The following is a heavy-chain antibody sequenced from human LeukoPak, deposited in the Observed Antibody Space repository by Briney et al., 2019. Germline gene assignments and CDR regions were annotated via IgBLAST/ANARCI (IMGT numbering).Heavy chain of an antibody. CDR2: ICYSGST. D-gene: IGHD4-17*01. V-gene: IGHV4-59*01. CDR3: ARSRDYDPPAFYSYYMDV. Sequence: PSETLSLTCTVSGGSISSYYWSWIRQPPGKGLEWIGYICYSGSTNYNPSLKSRVTISVDTSKNQFSLKLSSVTASDTAVYYCARSRDYDPPAFYSYYMDVWGKGTTVTVSS. CDR1: GGSISSYY. J-gene: IGHJ6*03.